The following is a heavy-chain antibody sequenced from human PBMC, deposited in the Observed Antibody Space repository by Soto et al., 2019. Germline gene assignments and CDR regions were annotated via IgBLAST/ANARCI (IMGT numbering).Heavy chain of an antibody. Sequence: SETLSLTCAVYGGSFSGYYWSWIRQPPGKGLEWIGEINHSGSTNYNPSLKSRVTISVDTSKNQFSLKLSSVTAADTAVYYCARGGGDLGYCSSTSCLDVWGKGTTVTVSS. J-gene: IGHJ6*04. D-gene: IGHD2-2*01. CDR3: ARGGGDLGYCSSTSCLDV. V-gene: IGHV4-34*01. CDR2: INHSGST. CDR1: GGSFSGYY.